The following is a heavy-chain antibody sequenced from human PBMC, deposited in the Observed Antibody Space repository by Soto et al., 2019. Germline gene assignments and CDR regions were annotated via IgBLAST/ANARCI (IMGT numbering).Heavy chain of an antibody. CDR1: GFTFNDNP. CDR2: ISANGGST. D-gene: IGHD5-12*01. J-gene: IGHJ4*02. Sequence: PGGSLRLSCSASGFTFNDNPMYWVRQPPGKGLEYVSLISANGGSTHYADSVKGRFSTSRDNSENTLYLQMSSLRDEDTAVYYCVKGAGWLQDVDDWGQGTRVTVSS. V-gene: IGHV3-64D*08. CDR3: VKGAGWLQDVDD.